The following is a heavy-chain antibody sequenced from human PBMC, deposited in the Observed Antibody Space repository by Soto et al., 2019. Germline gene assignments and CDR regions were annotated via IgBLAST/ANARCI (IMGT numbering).Heavy chain of an antibody. V-gene: IGHV3-9*01. Sequence: PGGSLRLSCAASGFTFDDYAMHWVRQAPGKGLEWVSGISWNSGSIGYADSVKGRFTISRDNAKNSLYLQMNSLRAEDTALYYCAKDIKVGYYCGGGSGPRGDAFDIWGQGTMVTVSS. CDR2: ISWNSGSI. CDR3: AKDIKVGYYCGGGSGPRGDAFDI. D-gene: IGHD2-15*01. J-gene: IGHJ3*02. CDR1: GFTFDDYA.